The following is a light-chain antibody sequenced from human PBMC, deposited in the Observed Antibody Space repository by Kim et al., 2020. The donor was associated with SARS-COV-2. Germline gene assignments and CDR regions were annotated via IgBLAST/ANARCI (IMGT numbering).Light chain of an antibody. Sequence: QSVLTQPPSASGTPGQRVTISCSGSKSNIGRTTVNWYQQLPGAAPTLLIYNYNLRPSGVPDRFSGSKSGTSASLAISGLQSDDEASYFCSSWDDTLNGLWVFGGGTQLTVL. J-gene: IGLJ3*02. V-gene: IGLV1-44*01. CDR1: KSNIGRTT. CDR2: NYN. CDR3: SSWDDTLNGLWV.